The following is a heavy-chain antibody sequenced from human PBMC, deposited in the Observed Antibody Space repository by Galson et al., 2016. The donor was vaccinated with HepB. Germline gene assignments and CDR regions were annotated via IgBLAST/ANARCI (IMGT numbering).Heavy chain of an antibody. J-gene: IGHJ4*02. Sequence: SLRLSCAASGFTFSSYSMNWVRQAPGKGLEWVSSISSSSSYIYYADSVKGRFTISRDNAKNSLYLQMNGLRAEDTALYYCTRGDIVGAIFDYWGQGTLVTVSS. CDR1: GFTFSSYS. CDR2: ISSSSSYI. D-gene: IGHD1-26*01. CDR3: TRGDIVGAIFDY. V-gene: IGHV3-21*01.